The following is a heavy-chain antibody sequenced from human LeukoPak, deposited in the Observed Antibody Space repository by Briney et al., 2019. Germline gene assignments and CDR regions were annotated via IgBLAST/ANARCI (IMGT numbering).Heavy chain of an antibody. D-gene: IGHD1-14*01. Sequence: PSETLSLTCAVSGGSLSSYYWSWFRQPPGKGLGWIGEMHYTGATNYSPSLKSRVTISAGTSKNQFSLKVNSVAAADTCVCDCVRGGTLYYYFDLWGRGTLVTVS. CDR3: VRGGTLYYYFDL. CDR1: GGSLSSYY. CDR2: MHYTGAT. J-gene: IGHJ2*01. V-gene: IGHV4-34*01.